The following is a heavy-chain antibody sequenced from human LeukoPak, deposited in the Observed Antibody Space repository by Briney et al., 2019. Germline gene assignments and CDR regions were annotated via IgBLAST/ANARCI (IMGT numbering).Heavy chain of an antibody. V-gene: IGHV4-39*07. D-gene: IGHD5-18*01. CDR3: ANMRGRTAPFDY. CDR1: GGSISGSSYY. J-gene: IGHJ4*02. Sequence: SETLSLTCTVSGGSISGSSYYWGWIRQPPGKGLEWIGSIYYSGSTYYNPSLKSRVTISVDTSKNQFSLKLSPVTAADTAVYYCANMRGRTAPFDYWGQGTLVTVSS. CDR2: IYYSGST.